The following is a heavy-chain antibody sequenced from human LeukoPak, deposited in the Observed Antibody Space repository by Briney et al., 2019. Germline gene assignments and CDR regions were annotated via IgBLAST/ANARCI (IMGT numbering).Heavy chain of an antibody. Sequence: GGSLRLSCAASGFTFSSYAMSWVRQAPGKGLEWVSAISGSGGSTHYADSVKGRFTISRDNSKNTLYLQMNSLRAEDTAVYYCAKYPVMTTVTNLLDYWGQGTLVTVSS. V-gene: IGHV3-23*01. CDR1: GFTFSSYA. CDR3: AKYPVMTTVTNLLDY. D-gene: IGHD4-17*01. CDR2: ISGSGGST. J-gene: IGHJ4*02.